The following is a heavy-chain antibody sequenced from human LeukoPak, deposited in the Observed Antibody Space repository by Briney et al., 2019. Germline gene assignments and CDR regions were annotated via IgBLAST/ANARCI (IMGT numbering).Heavy chain of an antibody. CDR1: GCSFTNYW. V-gene: IGHV5-51*01. Sequence: GESLKISCKVSGCSFTNYWIAWVRQMPGKGLEWMGIIYPGDSDTTYSPSFQGQVTFSADKSISTAYLQWSSLKASDTAMYYCARLSGSSSSKWFDPWGQGTLVTVSS. CDR3: ARLSGSSSSKWFDP. D-gene: IGHD6-6*01. J-gene: IGHJ5*02. CDR2: IYPGDSDT.